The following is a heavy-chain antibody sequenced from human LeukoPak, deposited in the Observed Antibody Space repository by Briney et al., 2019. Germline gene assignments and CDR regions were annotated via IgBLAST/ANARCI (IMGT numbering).Heavy chain of an antibody. Sequence: SVKVSCKASGGTFSSYAISWVRQAPGQGLEWMGRIIPILGIANYAQKFQGRVTITADKSTSTAYMELSSLRSEDTALYYCAAPSVATAVWVGGNYYYGMDVWGQGTTVTVSS. V-gene: IGHV1-69*04. CDR1: GGTFSSYA. J-gene: IGHJ6*01. D-gene: IGHD6-13*01. CDR2: IIPILGIA. CDR3: AAPSVATAVWVGGNYYYGMDV.